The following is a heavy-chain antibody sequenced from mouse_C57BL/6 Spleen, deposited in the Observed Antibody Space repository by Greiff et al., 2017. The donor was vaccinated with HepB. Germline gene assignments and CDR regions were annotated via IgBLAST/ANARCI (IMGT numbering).Heavy chain of an antibody. CDR3: ARGADGYSAWCAY. D-gene: IGHD2-3*01. CDR1: GYTFTSYW. V-gene: IGHV1-64*01. J-gene: IGHJ3*01. Sequence: VQLQQSGAELVKPGASVKLSCKASGYTFTSYWMHWVKQRPGQGLEWIGMIHPNSGSTNYNEKFKSKATLTVDKSSSTAYMQLSSLTSEDSAVYYCARGADGYSAWCAYWGQGTLVTVSA. CDR2: IHPNSGST.